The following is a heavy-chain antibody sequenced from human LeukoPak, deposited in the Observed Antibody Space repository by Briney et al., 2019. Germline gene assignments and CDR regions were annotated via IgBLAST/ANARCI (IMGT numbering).Heavy chain of an antibody. CDR1: GGSISSYY. J-gene: IGHJ4*02. CDR3: ARAGSSGWIFDY. V-gene: IGHV4-59*01. D-gene: IGHD6-19*01. CDR2: IYYSGST. Sequence: PSETLSLTCTVSGGSISSYYWSWIRQPPGKGLEWIGYIYYSGSTNYNPSPKSRVTISVDTSKNQFSLKLSSVTAADTAVYYCARAGSSGWIFDYWGQGTLVTVSS.